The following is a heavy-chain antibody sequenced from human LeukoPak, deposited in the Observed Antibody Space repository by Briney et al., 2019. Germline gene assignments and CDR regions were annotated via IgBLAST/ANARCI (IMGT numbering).Heavy chain of an antibody. CDR2: IYYSGTT. D-gene: IGHD3-22*01. J-gene: IGHJ4*02. V-gene: IGHV4-39*01. CDR3: ARRGYFDSSGYPF. Sequence: NPSETLSLTCTVSGGSIRSTTYFWGWIRQPPGKGLEWIGTIYYSGTTYYDPSLEGRVTISVDTSKNQFSLKLSSVTAADTAVYYCARRGYFDSSGYPFWGQGTLVTVSS. CDR1: GGSIRSTTYF.